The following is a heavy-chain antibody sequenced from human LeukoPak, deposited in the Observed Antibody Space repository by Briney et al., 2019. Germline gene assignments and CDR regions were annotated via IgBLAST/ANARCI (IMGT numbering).Heavy chain of an antibody. J-gene: IGHJ4*02. CDR3: ARARTATSPFDY. V-gene: IGHV5-51*01. Sequence: GESLKISCEGSGYSFTTYWIGWVRQMPGRGLEWMGIIYPGDSDTRYSPSFQGQVTISADRSISTAYLQWSSLKASDTAMFFCARARTATSPFDYWGQGTLVTVSS. D-gene: IGHD6-25*01. CDR2: IYPGDSDT. CDR1: GYSFTTYW.